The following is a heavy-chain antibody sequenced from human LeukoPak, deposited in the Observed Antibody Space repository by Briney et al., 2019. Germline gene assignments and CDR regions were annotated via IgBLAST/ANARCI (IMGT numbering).Heavy chain of an antibody. V-gene: IGHV4-59*01. CDR3: ARGLKGLSGHDAFDI. Sequence: SETLSLTCTVSGGSISSYYWSWIRQPPGKGLKWIGYIYYSGSTNYNPSLKSRVTISVDTSKNQFSLKLSSVTAADTAVYYCARGLKGLSGHDAFDIWGQGTMVTVSS. CDR2: IYYSGST. D-gene: IGHD3-10*01. CDR1: GGSISSYY. J-gene: IGHJ3*02.